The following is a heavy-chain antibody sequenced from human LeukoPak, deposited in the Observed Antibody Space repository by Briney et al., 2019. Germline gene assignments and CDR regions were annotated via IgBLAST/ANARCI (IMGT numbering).Heavy chain of an antibody. D-gene: IGHD6-13*01. CDR1: GYTFTGYY. CDR2: INPDSGGT. Sequence: GASVKVSCKASGYTFTGYYMHWVRQAPGQGLEWVGWINPDSGGTNNAQKFQGRVTMTRDTSISTAYMELSRLRSDDTAVYYCARDRGSRWFGPTDYWGQGTLVTVSS. V-gene: IGHV1-2*02. J-gene: IGHJ4*02. CDR3: ARDRGSRWFGPTDY.